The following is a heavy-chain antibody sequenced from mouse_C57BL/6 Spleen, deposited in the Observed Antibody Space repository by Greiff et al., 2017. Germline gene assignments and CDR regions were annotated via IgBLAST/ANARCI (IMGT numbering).Heavy chain of an antibody. CDR3: ARDYSNYWAY. J-gene: IGHJ3*01. CDR1: GFTFSDYG. V-gene: IGHV5-17*01. Sequence: EVKVVESGGGLVKPGGSLKLSCAASGFTFSDYGMHWVRQAPEKGLEWVAYISSGSSTIYYADTVKGRFTISRDNAKNTLFLQMTSLRSEDTAMYYCARDYSNYWAYWGQGTLVTVSA. CDR2: ISSGSSTI. D-gene: IGHD2-5*01.